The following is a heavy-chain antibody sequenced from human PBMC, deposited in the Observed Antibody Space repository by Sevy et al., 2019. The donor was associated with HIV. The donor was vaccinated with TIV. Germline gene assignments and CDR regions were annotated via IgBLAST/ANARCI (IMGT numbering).Heavy chain of an antibody. CDR1: GGTFSSYA. Sequence: ASVKVSCKASGGTFSSYAIRWVRQAPGQGLEWMGGIIPIFGTANYAQKFQGRVTITADKSTSTAYMELSSLRSEDTAVYYCARDVGYYDFWSGYLEGYNWFDPWGQGTLVTVSS. CDR3: ARDVGYYDFWSGYLEGYNWFDP. V-gene: IGHV1-69*06. D-gene: IGHD3-3*01. J-gene: IGHJ5*02. CDR2: IIPIFGTA.